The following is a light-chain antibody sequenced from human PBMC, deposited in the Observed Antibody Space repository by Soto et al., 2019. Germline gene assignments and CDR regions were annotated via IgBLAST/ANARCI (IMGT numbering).Light chain of an antibody. CDR2: ATS. Sequence: EIVMTQSPATLSVSPGERATLSCRASQSVSSNLAWYQQKPGQAPRLLIYATSTSATGIPDRFSGSGSGTEFTLTISSLQPEDFALYHCQQYDNKPPITGGQGTRLESK. J-gene: IGKJ5*01. CDR1: QSVSSN. CDR3: QQYDNKPPIT. V-gene: IGKV3-15*01.